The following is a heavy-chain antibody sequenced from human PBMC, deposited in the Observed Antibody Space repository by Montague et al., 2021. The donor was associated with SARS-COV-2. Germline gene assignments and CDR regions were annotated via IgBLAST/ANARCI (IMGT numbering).Heavy chain of an antibody. J-gene: IGHJ5*02. CDR2: IYTSGST. V-gene: IGHV4-61*02. Sequence: TLSLTCTVSIGSISSGSYYWSWIRQPAGKGLEWIGRIYTSGSTNYXXXLKSRVTISVDTSKNQSSLKLSSVTAADTAVYYCARDGYSSGWNGLHWFDPWGQGTLVTVSS. D-gene: IGHD6-25*01. CDR3: ARDGYSSGWNGLHWFDP. CDR1: IGSISSGSYY.